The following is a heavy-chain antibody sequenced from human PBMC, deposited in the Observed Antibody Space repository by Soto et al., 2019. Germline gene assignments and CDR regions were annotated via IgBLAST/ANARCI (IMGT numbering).Heavy chain of an antibody. CDR3: ARDADDEYRGNYHPPGSCDS. D-gene: IGHD1-26*01. CDR1: GFTFSSYA. Sequence: AGSLRLSCIGSGFTFSSYAMNWVRQAPGKGLEWVSFISSSRKYIYYTDSVKGRFTISRDNAKNSLYLQKTGLRAEATALYYYARDADDEYRGNYHPPGSCDSWGQGTQVTVS. V-gene: IGHV3-21*01. J-gene: IGHJ4*02. CDR2: ISSSRKYI.